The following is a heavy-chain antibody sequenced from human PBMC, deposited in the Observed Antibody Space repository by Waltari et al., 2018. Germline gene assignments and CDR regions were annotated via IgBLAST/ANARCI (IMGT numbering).Heavy chain of an antibody. Sequence: QVQLVESGGGVVQPGRSLSLSCVASGFTFSSYGMHWVRQAPGKGLEWVAVIWYDGSNKYYADSVKGRFTISRDNSKNTLYLQMNSLRAEDTAMYYCAKGGSSSWYGYDWFDPWGQGTLVTVSS. D-gene: IGHD6-13*01. CDR2: IWYDGSNK. V-gene: IGHV3-30*18. CDR3: AKGGSSSWYGYDWFDP. CDR1: GFTFSSYG. J-gene: IGHJ5*02.